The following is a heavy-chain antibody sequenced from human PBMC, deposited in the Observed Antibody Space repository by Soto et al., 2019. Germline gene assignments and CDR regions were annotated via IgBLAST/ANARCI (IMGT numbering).Heavy chain of an antibody. CDR1: GFAFRGIW. CDR2: INQDGSVK. J-gene: IGHJ4*02. Sequence: GGALRLSCAASGFAFRGIWMSWVRQVPGKGLEWVANINQDGSVKYYMDSVKGRFTISRDNAKHSLYLQMNSLRAEDTAVYYRARNNHWGQGTLVTVSS. CDR3: ARNNH. V-gene: IGHV3-7*01.